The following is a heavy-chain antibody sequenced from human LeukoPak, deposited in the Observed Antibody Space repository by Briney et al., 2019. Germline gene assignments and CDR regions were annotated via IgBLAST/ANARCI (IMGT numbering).Heavy chain of an antibody. CDR2: ITNSGGST. CDR1: GFIFSSYA. Sequence: GGSLRLSCAASGFIFSSYAMSWVRQAPGKGLEWVATITNSGGSTYYGDSVKGRFTISRDNSKNTLYLQTNSLRADDTAVYYRAKDPRSIVAPGDWFDPWGQGTLVTVSS. CDR3: AKDPRSIVAPGDWFDP. J-gene: IGHJ5*02. D-gene: IGHD6-13*01. V-gene: IGHV3-23*01.